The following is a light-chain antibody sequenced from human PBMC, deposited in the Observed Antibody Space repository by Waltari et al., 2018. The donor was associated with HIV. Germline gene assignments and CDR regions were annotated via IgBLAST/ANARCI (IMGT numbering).Light chain of an antibody. V-gene: IGKV3-15*01. CDR3: QQYDTWPPIT. Sequence: PATLSVSPGESATLSCRASQSVHSNLAWYQQKPGQAPRLLISGASTRATGIPARFSGSGSGTEFTLTVSSLQSEDFALYFCQQYDTWPPITFGQGTRLEIK. CDR2: GAS. J-gene: IGKJ5*01. CDR1: QSVHSN.